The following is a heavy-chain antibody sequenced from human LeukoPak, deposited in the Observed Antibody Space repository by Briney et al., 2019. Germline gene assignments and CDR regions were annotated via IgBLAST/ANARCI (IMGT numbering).Heavy chain of an antibody. Sequence: SETLSLTCTVSGGSISSSSYYWGWIRQPPGKGLEWIGSIYYSGSTYYNPSLKSRVTIFVDTSKNQFSLKLSSATAADTAVYYCATNTYYFDYWGQGTLVTVSS. J-gene: IGHJ4*02. CDR2: IYYSGST. CDR1: GGSISSSSYY. V-gene: IGHV4-39*01. CDR3: ATNTYYFDY.